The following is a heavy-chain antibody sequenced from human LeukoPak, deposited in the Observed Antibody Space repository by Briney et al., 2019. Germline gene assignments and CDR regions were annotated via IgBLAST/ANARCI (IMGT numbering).Heavy chain of an antibody. V-gene: IGHV4-4*07. CDR1: GGSISSYY. Sequence: KPSETLSLTCTVSGGSISSYYWSWIRQPAGKGLEWIGRIYTSGSTNYNPSLKSRVTMSVDTSKNQFSLKLSSVTAADTAVYYCARDTYYYGSGSYYRVFDYWGQGTLVTVSS. CDR2: IYTSGST. J-gene: IGHJ4*02. CDR3: ARDTYYYGSGSYYRVFDY. D-gene: IGHD3-10*01.